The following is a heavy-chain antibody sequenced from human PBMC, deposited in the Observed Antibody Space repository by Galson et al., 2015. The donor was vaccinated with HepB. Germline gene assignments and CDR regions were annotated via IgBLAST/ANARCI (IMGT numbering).Heavy chain of an antibody. CDR2: VSSDGGST. D-gene: IGHD3-16*01. CDR1: GFIFSNYA. J-gene: IGHJ4*02. Sequence: SLRLSCAASGFIFSNYAMSWVRQAPGNGLEYVSTVSSDGGSTWYADSVKGRFTFSRDNSKNTLFLQMNSLRAEDTAVYFCAFGYFFDYWGQGTLVTVSS. V-gene: IGHV3-23*01. CDR3: AFGYFFDY.